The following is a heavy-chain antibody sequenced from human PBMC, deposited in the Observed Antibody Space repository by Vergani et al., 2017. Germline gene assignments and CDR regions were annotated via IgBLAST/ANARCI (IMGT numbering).Heavy chain of an antibody. CDR2: IYTSGST. V-gene: IGHV4-61*02. CDR1: GGSISSGSYY. D-gene: IGHD2-2*02. CDR3: AREGVPYCSSTSCYNLFDY. J-gene: IGHJ4*02. Sequence: QVQLQESGPGLVKPSQTLSLTCTVSGGSISSGSYYWSWIRQPAGKGLEWIGRIYTSGSTNYNPSLKSRVTISVDTSKHQFSLKLSSVTAADTAVYYCAREGVPYCSSTSCYNLFDYWGQGTLVTVSS.